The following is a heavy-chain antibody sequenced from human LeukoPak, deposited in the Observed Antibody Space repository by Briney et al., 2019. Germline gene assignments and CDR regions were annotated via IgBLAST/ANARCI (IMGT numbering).Heavy chain of an antibody. V-gene: IGHV3-30*03. CDR1: GFTFSSYG. CDR2: ISYDGSNK. CDR3: ARVPTLTYYYDSSGYPS. Sequence: GGSLRLSCAASGFTFSSYGMHWVRQAPGKGLEWVAVISYDGSNKYYADSVKGRFTISRDNSKNTLYLQMNSLRAEDTAVYYCARVPTLTYYYDSSGYPSWGQGTLVTVSS. D-gene: IGHD3-22*01. J-gene: IGHJ4*02.